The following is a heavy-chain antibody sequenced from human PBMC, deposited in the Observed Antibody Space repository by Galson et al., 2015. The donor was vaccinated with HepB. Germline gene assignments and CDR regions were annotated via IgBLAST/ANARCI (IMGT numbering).Heavy chain of an antibody. CDR1: GFTFSNAW. V-gene: IGHV3-15*01. Sequence: SLRLSCAASGFTFSNAWMSWVRQAPGKGLEWVGRIKSKTAGGTIDYAAPVKGRFSISRDDSKNTLYLQMNSLKTEDTAVYYCTTDRLLWFGELFGATGVHDYWGQGTLVTVSS. CDR2: IKSKTAGGTI. CDR3: TTDRLLWFGELFGATGVHDY. D-gene: IGHD3-10*01. J-gene: IGHJ4*02.